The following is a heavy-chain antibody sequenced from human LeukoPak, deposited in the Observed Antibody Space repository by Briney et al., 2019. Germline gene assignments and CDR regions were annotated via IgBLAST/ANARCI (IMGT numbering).Heavy chain of an antibody. D-gene: IGHD3-3*01. J-gene: IGHJ4*02. CDR3: ARDKGTIFGVITYYFHY. CDR1: GFTFSSYA. Sequence: PGGPLRLSCAVSGFTFSSYAMHWVRQAPGKGLEWVAVISYAGSNKYYADSVKGRFTISRDNSKNTLYLQMNSLRAEDTAVYYCARDKGTIFGVITYYFHYWGQGTLVTVSS. CDR2: ISYAGSNK. V-gene: IGHV3-30*04.